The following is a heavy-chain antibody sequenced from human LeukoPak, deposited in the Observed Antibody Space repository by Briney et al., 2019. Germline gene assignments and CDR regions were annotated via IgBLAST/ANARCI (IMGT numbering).Heavy chain of an antibody. D-gene: IGHD3-3*01. CDR2: ISGSGGST. V-gene: IGHV3-23*01. Sequence: SGGSLRLSCAASGFTFSSYAMSWVRQAPGKGLEWVSAISGSGGSTYYVDSVKGRFTISRDNSKNTLYLQMNSLRAEDTAVYYCAKGGLRFLEWLSKEGGFWDDWGQGTLVTVSS. J-gene: IGHJ4*02. CDR1: GFTFSSYA. CDR3: AKGGLRFLEWLSKEGGFWDD.